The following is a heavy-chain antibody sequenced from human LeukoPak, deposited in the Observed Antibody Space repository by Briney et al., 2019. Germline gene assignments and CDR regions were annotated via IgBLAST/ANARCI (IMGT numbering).Heavy chain of an antibody. Sequence: GSLRLSCSASGFTFSSSAMHWIRQAPGKGLQYVSAISSNGGSTYHADSVKGRFTISRDNSKNTLYLQMSSLRAEDTAVYYRVKSPSNSWHIDYWGQGTLVTVSS. CDR2: ISSNGGST. CDR1: GFTFSSSA. CDR3: VKSPSNSWHIDY. J-gene: IGHJ4*02. V-gene: IGHV3-64D*06. D-gene: IGHD6-13*01.